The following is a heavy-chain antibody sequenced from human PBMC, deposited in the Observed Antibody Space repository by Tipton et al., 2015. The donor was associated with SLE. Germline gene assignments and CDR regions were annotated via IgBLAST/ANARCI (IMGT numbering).Heavy chain of an antibody. Sequence: LRLSCNVSGASISSGTYYWSWIRQHPGKGLEWIGYIHDSGNTFYNPSLRSRVAISQNTSKNQFSPRLTSVTAADTAVYYCARHPGASFDFWGQGILVTVSS. CDR3: ARHPGASFDF. V-gene: IGHV4-31*03. CDR2: IHDSGNT. J-gene: IGHJ4*02. CDR1: GASISSGTYY.